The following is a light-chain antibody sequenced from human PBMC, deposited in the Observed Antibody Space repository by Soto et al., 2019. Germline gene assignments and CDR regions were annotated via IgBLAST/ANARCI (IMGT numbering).Light chain of an antibody. CDR2: GAS. CDR3: QQYNNWSPYP. Sequence: EIVMTQSPATLSVSPGERATLSCRASQSVSSNLAWYQQKPGQAPRLLIYGASTRATRIRARFSDSGSWTEVSHTSSSLQSGDFAVYDCQQYNNWSPYPFSQRTKLEMK. CDR1: QSVSSN. V-gene: IGKV3-15*01. J-gene: IGKJ2*01.